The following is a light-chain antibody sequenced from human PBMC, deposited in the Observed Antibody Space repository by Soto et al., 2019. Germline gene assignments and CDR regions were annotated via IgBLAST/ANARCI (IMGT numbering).Light chain of an antibody. Sequence: QSALTQPASVSGSPGQSITISCTGTSSDVGGYNYVSWYQQHPGKAPKLMIYGVSNRPSGVSNRFSGSKSDNTASLTISALQAEDEADYYCTSYTSSTTGVFGGGTKLTVL. J-gene: IGLJ3*02. V-gene: IGLV2-14*01. CDR3: TSYTSSTTGV. CDR1: SSDVGGYNY. CDR2: GVS.